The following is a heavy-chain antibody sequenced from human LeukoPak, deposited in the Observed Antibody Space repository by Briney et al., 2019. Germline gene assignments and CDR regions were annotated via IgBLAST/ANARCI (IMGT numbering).Heavy chain of an antibody. J-gene: IGHJ5*02. CDR1: GYTFTGYY. D-gene: IGHD3-16*01. Sequence: ASVKVSCKASGYTFTGYYMHWVRQAPGQGLEWMGWINPNSGGTNYAQKFQGWVTMTRDTSTSTAYMELRSLRSDDTAVYYCARDGVHSNWFDPWGQGTLVTVSS. CDR3: ARDGVHSNWFDP. CDR2: INPNSGGT. V-gene: IGHV1-2*04.